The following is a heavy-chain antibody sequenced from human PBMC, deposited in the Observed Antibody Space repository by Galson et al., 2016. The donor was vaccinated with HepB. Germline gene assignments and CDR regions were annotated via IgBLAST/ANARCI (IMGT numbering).Heavy chain of an antibody. CDR1: GYNFPTYW. CDR3: ARRLTPGSPRDSLDM. V-gene: IGHV5-51*01. D-gene: IGHD2-21*02. CDR2: IYPGDSDT. J-gene: IGHJ3*02. Sequence: QSGAEVKKPGESLKISCKGSGYNFPTYWIGWVRQMPGKGLECMGIIYPGDSDTRYSPSFQGQVTISADKSINTAYLQWSALKGSDSAMYYCARRLTPGSPRDSLDMWGQGTMVTVSS.